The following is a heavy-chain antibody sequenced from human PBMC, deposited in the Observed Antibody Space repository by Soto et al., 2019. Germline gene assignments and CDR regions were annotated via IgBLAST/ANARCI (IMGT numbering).Heavy chain of an antibody. CDR3: ASWHEREHAYEV. Sequence: GTVRLSFAAFGIPDSGQRRVAWVSQAPGKGLEWLSALYDVDVSFYSDSVKGRFTTSSDSSKTTVYLQMNGLRPDDTAFYCCASWHEREHAYEVWGHGTTVTFSS. V-gene: IGHV3-53*01. D-gene: IGHD1-26*01. CDR2: LYDVDVS. J-gene: IGHJ3*01. CDR1: GIPDSGQRR.